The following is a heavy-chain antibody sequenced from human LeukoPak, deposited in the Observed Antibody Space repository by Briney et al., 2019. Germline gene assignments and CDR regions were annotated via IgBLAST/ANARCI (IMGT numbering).Heavy chain of an antibody. V-gene: IGHV3-20*04. D-gene: IGHD3-22*01. Sequence: GGSLRLSCAASGFRFDDYGMSWVRQAPGKGLELVSGINWNGGSTAYADSVKGRFTISRDNAKNSLYLQMNSLRAEDTALYYCARDQYYDGSGTPFDYWGQGTLVTVSS. J-gene: IGHJ4*02. CDR1: GFRFDDYG. CDR3: ARDQYYDGSGTPFDY. CDR2: INWNGGST.